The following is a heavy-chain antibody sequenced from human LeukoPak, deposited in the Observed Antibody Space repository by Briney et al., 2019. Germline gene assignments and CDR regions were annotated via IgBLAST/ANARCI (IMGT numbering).Heavy chain of an antibody. V-gene: IGHV4-34*01. CDR3: ARVARGFWSGYYTRGFYFDY. CDR1: GGSFSGYY. J-gene: IGHJ4*02. CDR2: INHSGST. Sequence: PSETLSLTCAVYGGSFSGYYWSWIRQPPGKGLEWIGEINHSGSTNYNPSLKSRVTISVDTSKNQFSLKLSSVTAADTAVYYCARVARGFWSGYYTRGFYFDYWGQGTLVTVSS. D-gene: IGHD3-3*01.